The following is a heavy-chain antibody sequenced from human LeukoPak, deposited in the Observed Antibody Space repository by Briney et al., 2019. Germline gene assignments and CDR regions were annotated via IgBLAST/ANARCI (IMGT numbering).Heavy chain of an antibody. CDR2: IYSGGST. CDR1: GFTLSSNY. J-gene: IGHJ4*02. Sequence: PGGSLRLSCAASGFTLSSNYMSWVRQVPGKGLEWVSIIYSGGSTYYTDSVRGRFTISRDNSKNTLYLQMSGLNAEDTAVYFCARSDAFDYWGQGSLFTVSS. V-gene: IGHV3-53*01. D-gene: IGHD2-21*01. CDR3: ARSDAFDY.